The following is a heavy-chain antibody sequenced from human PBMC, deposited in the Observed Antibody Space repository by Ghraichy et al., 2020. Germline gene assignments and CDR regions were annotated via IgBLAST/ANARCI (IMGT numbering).Heavy chain of an antibody. J-gene: IGHJ3*02. CDR2: ISAYNGNT. D-gene: IGHD3-22*01. Sequence: ASVKVSCKASGYTFTSYGISWVRQAPGQGLEWMGWISAYNGNTNYAQKLQGRVTMTKDTSTSTAYMELRSLRSDDTAVYYCARVLDYYDSSGYHNAFDIWGQGTMVTVSS. V-gene: IGHV1-18*01. CDR3: ARVLDYYDSSGYHNAFDI. CDR1: GYTFTSYG.